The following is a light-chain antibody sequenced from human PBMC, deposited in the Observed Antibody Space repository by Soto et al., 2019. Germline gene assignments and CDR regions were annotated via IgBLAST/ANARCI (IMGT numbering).Light chain of an antibody. CDR1: SSDVGSYSR. V-gene: IGLV2-18*02. J-gene: IGLJ1*01. CDR2: EVS. CDR3: SSYTSSSTYV. Sequence: QSVLTQPPSVSGSPGQSVTIYCTGTSSDVGSYSRVSWYQQPPGTAPKLMIYEVSYRPSGVPDRFSGSKSGNTASLTISGLQAEDEADYYCSSYTSSSTYVFGTGTKVTVL.